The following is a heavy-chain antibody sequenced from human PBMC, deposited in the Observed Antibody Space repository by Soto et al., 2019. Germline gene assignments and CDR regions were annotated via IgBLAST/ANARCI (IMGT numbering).Heavy chain of an antibody. CDR3: ARVAKSLTDY. CDR2: IWYDGSNK. V-gene: IGHV3-33*01. J-gene: IGHJ4*02. Sequence: QVQLVESGGGVVQPGRSLRLSCAASGFTFSIYGMHWVRQAPGKGLEWVAVIWYDGSNKYYADSVKGRFTMSRDNSKNTLYLQMSSLRAEDTAVYYCARVAKSLTDYWGQGTLVAVSS. D-gene: IGHD5-12*01. CDR1: GFTFSIYG.